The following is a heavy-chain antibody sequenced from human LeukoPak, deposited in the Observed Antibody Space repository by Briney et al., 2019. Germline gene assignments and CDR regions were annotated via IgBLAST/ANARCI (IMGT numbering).Heavy chain of an antibody. CDR2: IYSGDSDT. CDR1: GYGFSSSW. CDR3: AVGTTPYFVDY. J-gene: IGHJ4*02. Sequence: GESLKISCYGSGYGFSSSWIGWVRQMPGKGLEWMGFIYSGDSDTRYSSSFQAQVTISADKSIGTAFLQWRSLKASDTAMYYCAVGTTPYFVDYWGQGTLVTVSS. V-gene: IGHV5-51*01. D-gene: IGHD2/OR15-2a*01.